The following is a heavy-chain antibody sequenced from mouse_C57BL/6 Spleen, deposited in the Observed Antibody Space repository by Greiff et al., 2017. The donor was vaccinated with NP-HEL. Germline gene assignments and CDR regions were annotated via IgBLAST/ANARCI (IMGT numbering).Heavy chain of an antibody. CDR3: AGGYGSLYDVDD. D-gene: IGHD1-1*01. Sequence: EVQLQQSGPVLVKPGASVKMSCKASGYTFTDYYMNWVKQSHGKSLEWIGVINPYNGGTSYNQKFKGKATLTVDKSSSTAYMELNSLTSEDSAVYYWAGGYGSLYDVDDWGQGTALTVSS. CDR1: GYTFTDYY. CDR2: INPYNGGT. J-gene: IGHJ2*01. V-gene: IGHV1-19*01.